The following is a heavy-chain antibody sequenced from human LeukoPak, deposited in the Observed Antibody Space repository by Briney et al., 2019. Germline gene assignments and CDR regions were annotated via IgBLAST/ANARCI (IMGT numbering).Heavy chain of an antibody. J-gene: IGHJ6*03. Sequence: GGSLRLSXAASGFTFSSYGMHWVRQAPGKGLEWVAFIRYDGSNKYYADSVKGRFTISRDNSKNTLYLQMNSLRAEDTAVYYCAREDSLGYCSSTSCYPYYYCYMDVWGKGTTVTVSS. CDR3: AREDSLGYCSSTSCYPYYYCYMDV. CDR2: IRYDGSNK. D-gene: IGHD2-2*01. V-gene: IGHV3-30*02. CDR1: GFTFSSYG.